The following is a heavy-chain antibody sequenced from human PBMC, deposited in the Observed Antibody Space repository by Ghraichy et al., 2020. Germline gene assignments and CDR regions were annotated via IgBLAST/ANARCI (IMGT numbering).Heavy chain of an antibody. D-gene: IGHD2-15*01. CDR3: AIKSPEGSGGS. J-gene: IGHJ4*02. V-gene: IGHV3-23*01. CDR2: ISGGGGST. Sequence: GGSLRLSCAASGFTFSNYAMSWVRQAPGKGLQWVSGISGGGGSTYYADSVKGRLTISRDNSKNTLYLQMNSLRAEDTAVYYCAIKSPEGSGGSWGQGTLVTVSS. CDR1: GFTFSNYA.